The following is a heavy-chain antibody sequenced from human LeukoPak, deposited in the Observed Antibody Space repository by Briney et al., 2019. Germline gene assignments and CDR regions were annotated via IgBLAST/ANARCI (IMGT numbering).Heavy chain of an antibody. D-gene: IGHD2-2*01. CDR2: ISGSGGST. V-gene: IGHV3-23*01. Sequence: PGGSLRLSCAASGLTFSSYAMSWVRQAPGKGLEWVSAISGSGGSTYYADSVKGRFTISRDNSKNTLYLQMNSLRAEDTAVYYCAKPGCSSTSCQDFDYWGQGTLVTVSS. J-gene: IGHJ4*02. CDR1: GLTFSSYA. CDR3: AKPGCSSTSCQDFDY.